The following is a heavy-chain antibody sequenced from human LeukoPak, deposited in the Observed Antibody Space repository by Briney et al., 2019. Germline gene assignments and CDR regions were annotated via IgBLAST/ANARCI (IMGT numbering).Heavy chain of an antibody. Sequence: PSETLSLTCTVSGDSIRSSSYYWGWIRQPPGKGLEWIGSIYYSGSTYYNPSLKSRVTISVDTSKNQFSLKLSSVTAADTAVYSCARVKANNWFDPWGQGTLVTVSS. V-gene: IGHV4-39*07. J-gene: IGHJ5*02. CDR2: IYYSGST. CDR1: GDSIRSSSYY. CDR3: ARVKANNWFDP.